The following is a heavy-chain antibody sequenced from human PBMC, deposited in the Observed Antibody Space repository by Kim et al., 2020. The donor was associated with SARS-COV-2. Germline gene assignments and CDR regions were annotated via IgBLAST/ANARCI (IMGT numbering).Heavy chain of an antibody. CDR2: INYNGSRI. D-gene: IGHD6-19*01. J-gene: IGHJ4*02. CDR1: VGSISDDY. CDR3: ARIPDITGWPFDS. V-gene: IGHV4-59*01. Sequence: SETLSLTCTVSVGSISDDYWTWIRQPPGKELEWIGYINYNGSRIKYNPSLGSRVTVSVDPSKSHFSLELSSVTAADTAVYFCARIPDITGWPFDSWGQGILVTVSS.